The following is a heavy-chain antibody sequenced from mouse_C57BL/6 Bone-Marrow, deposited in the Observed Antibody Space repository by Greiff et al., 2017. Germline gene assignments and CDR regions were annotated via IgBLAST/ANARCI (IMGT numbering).Heavy chain of an antibody. CDR3: ARYKDPYWYFDV. J-gene: IGHJ1*03. CDR2: IRNKANGYTT. Sequence: EVQGVESGGGLVQPGGSLSLSCAASGFTFTDYYMSWVRQPPGKALEWLGFIRNKANGYTTEYSASVKGRFTISRDNSQSILYRQMNALGAEDSATYYCARYKDPYWYFDVWGTGTTVTVSS. CDR1: GFTFTDYY. V-gene: IGHV7-3*01.